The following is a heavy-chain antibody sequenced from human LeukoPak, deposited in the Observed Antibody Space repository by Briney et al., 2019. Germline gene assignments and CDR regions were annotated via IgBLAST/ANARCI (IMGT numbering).Heavy chain of an antibody. V-gene: IGHV4-30-2*01. CDR1: GGSISSSSYS. Sequence: SETLSLTCTVSGGSISSSSYSWSWIRQPPGKGLEWIGYIYHSGSTYYNPSLKSRVTISVDRSKNQFSLKLSSVTAADTAVYYCARGGRIGAFDIWGQGTMVTVSS. CDR3: ARGGRIGAFDI. D-gene: IGHD2-15*01. J-gene: IGHJ3*02. CDR2: IYHSGST.